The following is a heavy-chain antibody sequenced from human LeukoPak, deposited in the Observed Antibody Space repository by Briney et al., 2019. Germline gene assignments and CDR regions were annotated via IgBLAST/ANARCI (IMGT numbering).Heavy chain of an antibody. Sequence: GGSLRLSCAASGFTFSNFEMNWVRQAPGKGLEWVSYISSSGSTIHYADSAKGRFTISRDNSKNTLYLQMSSLRAEDTAVYYCARPYNSGWYGDFDYWGQGTLVTVSS. D-gene: IGHD6-19*01. CDR2: ISSSGSTI. CDR1: GFTFSNFE. J-gene: IGHJ4*02. V-gene: IGHV3-48*03. CDR3: ARPYNSGWYGDFDY.